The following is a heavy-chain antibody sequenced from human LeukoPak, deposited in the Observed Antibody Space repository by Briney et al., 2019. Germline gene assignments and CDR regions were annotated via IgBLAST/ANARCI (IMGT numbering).Heavy chain of an antibody. CDR1: GYTFTGYY. V-gene: IGHV1-2*02. J-gene: IGHJ6*02. CDR2: INPNSGGT. Sequence: ASVKVSCKASGYTFTGYYMHWVRQAPGQGLEWMRWINPNSGGTNYAQKFQGRVTMTRDTSISTAYMELSRLRSDDTAVYYCARDLGHCSGGSCYFAYGMDVWGQGTTVTVSS. D-gene: IGHD2-15*01. CDR3: ARDLGHCSGGSCYFAYGMDV.